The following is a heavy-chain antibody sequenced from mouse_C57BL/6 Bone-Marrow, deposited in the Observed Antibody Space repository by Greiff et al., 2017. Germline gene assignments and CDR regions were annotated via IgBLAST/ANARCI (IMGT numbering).Heavy chain of an antibody. D-gene: IGHD1-1*01. V-gene: IGHV1-81*01. Sequence: VQLQQSGAELARPGASVKLSCKASGYTFTSYGISWVKQRTGQGLEWIGEIYPRSGNTYYNEKFKGKATLTADKSSSTAYMELRSLTSEDSAVYFCARPYYYGSSYDYFDYGGQGTTLTVSS. J-gene: IGHJ2*01. CDR1: GYTFTSYG. CDR2: IYPRSGNT. CDR3: ARPYYYGSSYDYFDY.